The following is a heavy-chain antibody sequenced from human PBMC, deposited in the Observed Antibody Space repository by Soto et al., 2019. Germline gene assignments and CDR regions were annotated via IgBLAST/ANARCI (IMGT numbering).Heavy chain of an antibody. D-gene: IGHD1-1*01. J-gene: IGHJ4*02. CDR1: GFTFRSYW. CDR3: ARVWNDGRIDY. V-gene: IGHV3-7*01. CDR2: INQDGSDK. Sequence: EVQLVESGGGLVQPGGSLRLSCAGSGFTFRSYWMSWVRQAPGKGLEWVANINQDGSDKFYMDSMKGRFTISRDNAENSLYPQMNSLRAEDTAVYYCARVWNDGRIDYWGQGTLVTVSS.